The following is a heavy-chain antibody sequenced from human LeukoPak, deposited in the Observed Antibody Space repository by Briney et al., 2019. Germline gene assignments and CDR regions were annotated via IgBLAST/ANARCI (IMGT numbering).Heavy chain of an antibody. Sequence: PGGSLRLSCTAYGFTFDDYAMHWVRQAPGKGLQWVSLVSADGDNTYYADSVRGRFTISRDNNINSLYLQLSSLGTEDTAFYYCAKGGYSVYHFDYWGQGTLVTVSS. CDR1: GFTFDDYA. CDR2: VSADGDNT. CDR3: AKGGYSVYHFDY. J-gene: IGHJ4*02. D-gene: IGHD5/OR15-5a*01. V-gene: IGHV3-43*02.